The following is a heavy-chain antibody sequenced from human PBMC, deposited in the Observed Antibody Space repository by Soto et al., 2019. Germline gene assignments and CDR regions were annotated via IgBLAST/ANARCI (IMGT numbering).Heavy chain of an antibody. CDR2: INSDGSST. J-gene: IGHJ6*02. CDR1: GFTFSSYW. Sequence: GGSLRLSCAASGFTFSSYWMHWVRQAPGKGLVWVSRINSDGSSTSYADSVKGRFTISRDNAKNTLYLQMNSLRAEDTAVYYCARVRYDILTGYYPPPDYYYYYGMDVWGQGTTVTVSS. CDR3: ARVRYDILTGYYPPPDYYYYYGMDV. V-gene: IGHV3-74*01. D-gene: IGHD3-9*01.